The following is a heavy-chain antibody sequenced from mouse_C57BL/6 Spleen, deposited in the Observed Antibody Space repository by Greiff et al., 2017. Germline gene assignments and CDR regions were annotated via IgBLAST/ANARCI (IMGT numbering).Heavy chain of an antibody. CDR3: VREFYYYGSSYFDY. D-gene: IGHD1-1*01. V-gene: IGHV10-3*01. CDR1: GFTFNTYA. CDR2: IRSKSSNYAT. Sequence: EVKVVESGGGLVQPNGSLKLSCAASGFTFNTYAMHWVRQAPGKGLEWVARIRSKSSNYATYYADSVKDRFTISRDDSQSMLYLQMNNLKTEDTAMYYCVREFYYYGSSYFDYWGQGTTLTVSS. J-gene: IGHJ2*01.